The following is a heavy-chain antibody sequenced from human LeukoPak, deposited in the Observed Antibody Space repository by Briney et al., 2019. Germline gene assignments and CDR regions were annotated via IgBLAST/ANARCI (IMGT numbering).Heavy chain of an antibody. J-gene: IGHJ4*02. D-gene: IGHD2-15*01. CDR1: GGTFSSYT. V-gene: IGHV1-69*16. Sequence: GASVKVSCKASGGTFSSYTISWVRRAPGQGLEWMGGIIPILGTANYAQKFQGRVTITTDESTSTAYMELSSLRSEDTAVYYCARVGYCSGGSCYGLYDYWGQGTLVTVSS. CDR2: IIPILGTA. CDR3: ARVGYCSGGSCYGLYDY.